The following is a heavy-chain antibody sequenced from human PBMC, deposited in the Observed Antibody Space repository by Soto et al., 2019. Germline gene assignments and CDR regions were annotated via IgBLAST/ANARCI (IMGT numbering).Heavy chain of an antibody. Sequence: ETLSLTCSVSGVSISIGNWWTWVRQSPQRGLEYIGEIFHDGTANYYPSFERRVAISVDTSKNQFSLKLTSVTAADTAIYFCARLVYDTRLNYMYFDFWGQGTLVTVYS. V-gene: IGHV4-4*01. CDR2: IFHDGTA. J-gene: IGHJ4*02. CDR1: GVSISIGNW. CDR3: ARLVYDTRLNYMYFDF. D-gene: IGHD3-10*01.